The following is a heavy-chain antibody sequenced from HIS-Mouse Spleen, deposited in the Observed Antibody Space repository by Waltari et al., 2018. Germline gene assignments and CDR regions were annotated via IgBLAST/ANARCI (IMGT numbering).Heavy chain of an antibody. D-gene: IGHD1-7*01. CDR1: GFTFSSYW. Sequence: EVQLVESGGGLVQPGGSLRLSCAASGFTFSSYWMSWVRQAPGKGLEWVANIKQDGSGKYYWDSVKGRFTISRDNAKNSLYLQMNSLRAEDTAVYYCARDQTRGTELELGYWGQGTLVTVSS. CDR3: ARDQTRGTELELGY. J-gene: IGHJ4*02. CDR2: IKQDGSGK. V-gene: IGHV3-7*01.